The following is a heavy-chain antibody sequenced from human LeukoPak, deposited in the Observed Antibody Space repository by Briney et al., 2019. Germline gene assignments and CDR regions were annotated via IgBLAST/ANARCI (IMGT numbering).Heavy chain of an antibody. CDR1: GFTFSSYS. CDR2: ISSSSSTI. D-gene: IGHD3-3*01. V-gene: IGHV3-48*04. Sequence: GGSLRLSCAASGFTFSSYSMNWVRQAPGKGLEWVSYISSSSSTIYYADSVKGRSTISRDNAKNSLYLQMNSLRAEDTAVYYCARGRFLEWLLLDYWGQGTLVTVSS. CDR3: ARGRFLEWLLLDY. J-gene: IGHJ4*02.